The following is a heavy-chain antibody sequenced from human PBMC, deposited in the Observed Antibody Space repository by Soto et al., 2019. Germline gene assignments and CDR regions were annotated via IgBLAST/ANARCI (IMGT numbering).Heavy chain of an antibody. J-gene: IGHJ4*02. Sequence: QVQLVESGGGLVKPGGSLRLSCAASGFTFSDYYMTWIRQAPGKGPEWLSYISGGGDIISYADSVKGRFIISRDNAKRSLYLQMNSLTVEDTAVYYCSRDPRLADYWGQGTLVTVSS. CDR1: GFTFSDYY. V-gene: IGHV3-11*01. CDR2: ISGGGDII. CDR3: SRDPRLADY. D-gene: IGHD6-25*01.